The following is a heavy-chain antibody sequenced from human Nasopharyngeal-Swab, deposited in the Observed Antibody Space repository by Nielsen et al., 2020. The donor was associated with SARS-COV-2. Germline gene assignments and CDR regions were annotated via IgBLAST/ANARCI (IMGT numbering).Heavy chain of an antibody. D-gene: IGHD6-13*01. CDR1: GYTLRDFS. CDR2: FDHEDGEA. V-gene: IGHV1-24*01. CDR3: ATVAAAGNLGY. J-gene: IGHJ4*02. Sequence: SVKVSCKGSGYTLRDFSIHWVRQAPGRGFEWLGAFDHEDGEAIYAQQSQGRVSMTVDTSRDTAFLEVTTLRSEDTSVYFWATVAAAGNLGYWGPGTLISVSS.